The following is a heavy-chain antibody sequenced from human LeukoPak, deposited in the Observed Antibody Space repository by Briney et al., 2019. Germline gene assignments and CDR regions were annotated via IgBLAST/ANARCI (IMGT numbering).Heavy chain of an antibody. CDR3: ARDTQQLTLSGFDP. V-gene: IGHV3-21*01. D-gene: IGHD6-13*01. CDR1: GFTFSTYS. J-gene: IGHJ5*02. Sequence: PGGSLRLSCAASGFTFSTYSMNWVRQAPGKGLEWVSYISSSSTYIYYADSVKRRFTISRDNAENSLYLQMNSLRAEDTAVYYCARDTQQLTLSGFDPWGQGTLVTVSS. CDR2: ISSSSTYI.